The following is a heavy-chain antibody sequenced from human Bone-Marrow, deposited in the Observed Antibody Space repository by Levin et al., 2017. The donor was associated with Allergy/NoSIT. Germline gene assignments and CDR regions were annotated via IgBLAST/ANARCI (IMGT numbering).Heavy chain of an antibody. Sequence: GESLKISCAASKFTFSGFGMHWVRQAPGQGLEWVAVIWYDGSHTYYADSVRGRFAISRDNSKNTLYLQMNSLRAEDTAVYFCARGSGSNENNFDYWGQGILVSVPS. CDR2: IWYDGSHT. J-gene: IGHJ4*02. D-gene: IGHD1-14*01. CDR3: ARGSGSNENNFDY. CDR1: KFTFSGFG. V-gene: IGHV3-33*01.